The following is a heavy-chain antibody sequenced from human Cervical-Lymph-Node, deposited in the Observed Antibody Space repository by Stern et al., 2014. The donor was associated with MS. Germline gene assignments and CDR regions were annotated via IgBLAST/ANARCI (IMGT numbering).Heavy chain of an antibody. CDR3: AHNEITLFGLGNVGFDH. J-gene: IGHJ4*02. D-gene: IGHD3-3*01. Sequence: QDTLKESGPALVKPTETLTLTCRFSGFLLAGSGVGVGWIRQPPGKALEWLALICGDNDKRYSPFLKSRLSITKDSSKNQVVLTMTNVDPMATATYFCAHNEITLFGLGNVGFDHWGQGTLVTVSS. CDR1: GFLLAGSGVG. CDR2: ICGDNDK. V-gene: IGHV2-5*02.